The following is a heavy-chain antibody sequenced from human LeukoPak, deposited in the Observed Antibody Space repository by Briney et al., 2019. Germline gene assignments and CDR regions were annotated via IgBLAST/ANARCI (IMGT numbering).Heavy chain of an antibody. CDR1: GGSISGSSYY. Sequence: SETLSLTCTVSGGSISGSSYYWGWIRQPPGKGLEWIGSIYYSGSTYYNPSLKSRVTISVDKSKNQFSLKLSSVTAADTAVYYCARASWFGESYGAFDIWGQGTMVTVSS. D-gene: IGHD3-10*01. J-gene: IGHJ3*02. CDR2: IYYSGST. CDR3: ARASWFGESYGAFDI. V-gene: IGHV4-39*07.